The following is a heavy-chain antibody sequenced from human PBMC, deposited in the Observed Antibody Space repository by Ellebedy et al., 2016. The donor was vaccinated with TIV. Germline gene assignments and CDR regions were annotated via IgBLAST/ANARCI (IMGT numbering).Heavy chain of an antibody. Sequence: SETLSLXXTVSGGSISSYYWSWIRQPPGKGLEWIGYIYYSGSTNYNPSLKSRVTISVDTSKNQFSLKLSSVTAADTAVYYCARDSGGKLLWFGEIFDYWGQGTLVTVSS. CDR3: ARDSGGKLLWFGEIFDY. D-gene: IGHD3-10*01. CDR2: IYYSGST. J-gene: IGHJ4*02. V-gene: IGHV4-59*13. CDR1: GGSISSYY.